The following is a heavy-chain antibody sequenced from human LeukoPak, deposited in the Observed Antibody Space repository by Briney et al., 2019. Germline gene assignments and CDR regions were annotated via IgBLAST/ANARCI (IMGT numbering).Heavy chain of an antibody. D-gene: IGHD2-15*01. CDR3: ARDRGPIVVVVAATWGFDP. CDR1: GYTFTGYY. V-gene: IGHV1-2*02. CDR2: INPNSGGT. Sequence: GASAKVSCKASGYTFTGYYMHWVRQAPGQGLEWMGWINPNSGGTNYAQKFQGRVTMTRDTSISTAYMELSRLRSDDTAVYYCARDRGPIVVVVAATWGFDPWGQGTLVTVSS. J-gene: IGHJ5*02.